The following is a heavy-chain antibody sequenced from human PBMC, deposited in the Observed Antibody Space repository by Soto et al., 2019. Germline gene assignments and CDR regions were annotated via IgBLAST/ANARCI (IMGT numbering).Heavy chain of an antibody. Sequence: GGSLRLSCAASGFTFSSYAMSWVRQAPGKGLEWVSAISGSGGSTYYADSVKGRFTISRDNSKNTLYLQMNSLRAEDTAVYYCASAAREYYYYGMDVCGQGTTATVSS. V-gene: IGHV3-23*01. CDR2: ISGSGGST. J-gene: IGHJ6*02. CDR1: GFTFSSYA. CDR3: ASAAREYYYYGMDV.